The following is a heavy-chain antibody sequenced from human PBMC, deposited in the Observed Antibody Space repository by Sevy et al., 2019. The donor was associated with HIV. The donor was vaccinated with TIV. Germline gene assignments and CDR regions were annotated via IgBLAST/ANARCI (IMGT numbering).Heavy chain of an antibody. Sequence: GGSLRLSCAASGFSFSDSYMSWVRQAPGKGLEWIAYISGSGNIKYYADSVRGRFSISRDKAKKSLYLQMNSLRAEDTAVYFCAKKGYSSGIFYYFDYWGQGTLVTVSS. J-gene: IGHJ4*02. CDR2: ISGSGNIK. V-gene: IGHV3-11*01. CDR3: AKKGYSSGIFYYFDY. D-gene: IGHD5-18*01. CDR1: GFSFSDSY.